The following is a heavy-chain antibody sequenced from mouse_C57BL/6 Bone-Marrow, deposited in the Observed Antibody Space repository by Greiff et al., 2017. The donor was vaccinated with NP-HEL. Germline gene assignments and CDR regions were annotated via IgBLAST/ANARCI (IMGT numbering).Heavy chain of an antibody. Sequence: QVQLQQPGAELVMPGASVKLSCKASGYTFTSYWMHWVKQRPGQGLEWIGELDPSDSYTNYNQKFKGKSTLTVDKSSSTAYMQLSSLTSEDSAVYYCARSPTAQATLYYFDYWGQGTTLTVSS. CDR2: LDPSDSYT. J-gene: IGHJ2*01. D-gene: IGHD3-2*02. V-gene: IGHV1-69*01. CDR1: GYTFTSYW. CDR3: ARSPTAQATLYYFDY.